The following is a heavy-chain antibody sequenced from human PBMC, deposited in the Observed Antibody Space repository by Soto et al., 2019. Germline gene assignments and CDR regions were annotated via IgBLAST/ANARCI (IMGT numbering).Heavy chain of an antibody. Sequence: EASVKVSCKASGFTFTSSAVQWVRQARGQRLDWIGWIVVGSGNTNYAQKFQERVTITRDMSTSTAYMELSSLRSEDTAVYYCAAERRSFWSGSEGNYGMDVWGQGTTVTVSS. CDR3: AAERRSFWSGSEGNYGMDV. V-gene: IGHV1-58*01. J-gene: IGHJ6*02. CDR1: GFTFTSSA. D-gene: IGHD3-3*01. CDR2: IVVGSGNT.